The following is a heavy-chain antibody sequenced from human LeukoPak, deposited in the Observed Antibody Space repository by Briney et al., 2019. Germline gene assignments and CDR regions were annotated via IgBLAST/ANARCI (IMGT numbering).Heavy chain of an antibody. CDR2: IYYSGST. Sequence: SETLSLTCTVSGGSISSSSYYWGWIRQPPGKGLEWIGSIYYSGSTYYNPSLKSRVTISVDTSKNQFSLKLSSVTAADTAVYYCARVVPAAISDYWGQGTLVTVSS. V-gene: IGHV4-39*07. CDR1: GGSISSSSYY. D-gene: IGHD2-2*02. CDR3: ARVVPAAISDY. J-gene: IGHJ4*02.